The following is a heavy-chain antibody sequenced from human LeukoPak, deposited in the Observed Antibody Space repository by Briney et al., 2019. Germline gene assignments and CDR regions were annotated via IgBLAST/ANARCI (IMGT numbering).Heavy chain of an antibody. D-gene: IGHD4-23*01. V-gene: IGHV1-8*01. CDR3: ARGPNKYDGGSSGSAWFDP. CDR1: GYTFTSYD. J-gene: IGHJ5*02. CDR2: MNPNSGNT. Sequence: ASVKVSCKASGYTFTSYDINWVRQATGQGLGWMGWMNPNSGNTGYAQKFQGRVTMTRNTSISTAYMELSSLRSEDTAVYHCARGPNKYDGGSSGSAWFDPWGQGTLVTVSS.